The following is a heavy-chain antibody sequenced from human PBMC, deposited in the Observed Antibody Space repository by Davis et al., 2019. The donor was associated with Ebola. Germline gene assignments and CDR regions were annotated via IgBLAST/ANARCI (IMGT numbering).Heavy chain of an antibody. D-gene: IGHD6-13*01. V-gene: IGHV3-23*01. CDR1: GFAFRNYV. Sequence: GGSLRLSFAAPGFAFRNYVLSGVRQPPGKGLAWVSSLGTTADTYYADSVKGRFTISRDNSRNTLHLQMNSLRVEDTAIYYCVKDTSSIWFDVWGQGTTVTVSS. J-gene: IGHJ3*01. CDR3: VKDTSSIWFDV. CDR2: LGTTADT.